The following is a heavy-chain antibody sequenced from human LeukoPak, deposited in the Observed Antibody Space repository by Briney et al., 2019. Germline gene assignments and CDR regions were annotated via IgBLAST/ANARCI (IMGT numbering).Heavy chain of an antibody. Sequence: SETLSLTCAVYGGSFSGYYWSWIRQPPGKGLEWIGEINHSGSTNYNPSLKSRVTISVDTSKNQFSLKLSSVTAADTAVYYCARLSPTAAGKNYYYYYMDVWGKGTTVTISS. D-gene: IGHD6-13*01. CDR1: GGSFSGYY. CDR2: INHSGST. V-gene: IGHV4-34*01. CDR3: ARLSPTAAGKNYYYYYMDV. J-gene: IGHJ6*03.